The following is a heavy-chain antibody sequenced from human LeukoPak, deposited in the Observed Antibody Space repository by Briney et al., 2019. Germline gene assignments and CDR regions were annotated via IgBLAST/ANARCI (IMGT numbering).Heavy chain of an antibody. J-gene: IGHJ4*02. D-gene: IGHD3-16*01. CDR2: IYNTGAT. CDR3: VGSLWGYQFDY. CDR1: GFTVSSNY. V-gene: IGHV3-66*02. Sequence: PWGSLRLSCAASGFTVSSNYMSWVRHAPEKGLEWVSVIYNTGATYYADSVKGRFTISRDNSKNTVDLQMNSLRTEDTAVYYCVGSLWGYQFDYWGQGALVTVSS.